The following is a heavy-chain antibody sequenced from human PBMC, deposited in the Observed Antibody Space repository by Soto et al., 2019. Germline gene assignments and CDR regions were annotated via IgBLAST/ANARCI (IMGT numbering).Heavy chain of an antibody. J-gene: IGHJ3*02. D-gene: IGHD6-13*01. V-gene: IGHV3-23*01. CDR3: AKNLPRLPLERSSWYLSYAFDI. CDR2: ISGSGGST. CDR1: GFTFSSYA. Sequence: GGSLRLSCAASGFTFSSYAMSWVRQAPGKGLEWVSAISGSGGSTYYPDSVKGRFTISRDNSKNTLYLQMNSLRAEDTAVYYCAKNLPRLPLERSSWYLSYAFDIWGQGTMVTVSS.